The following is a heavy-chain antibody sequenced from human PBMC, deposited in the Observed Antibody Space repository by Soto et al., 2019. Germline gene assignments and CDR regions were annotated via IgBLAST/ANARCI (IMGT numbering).Heavy chain of an antibody. V-gene: IGHV1-18*01. CDR3: ARDTSRGEYDY. J-gene: IGHJ4*02. D-gene: IGHD3-10*01. CDR1: GYTFTSYG. CDR2: INVYNGNT. Sequence: QVQLVQSGAEVKKPGASVKVSCNASGYTFTSYGISWVRQAHGQGLEWMGWINVYNGNTNYAQKRQGRVTMTTDTSTSTAYLDLRSLRSDDTAVYFCARDTSRGEYDYWGQGTLVTVSS.